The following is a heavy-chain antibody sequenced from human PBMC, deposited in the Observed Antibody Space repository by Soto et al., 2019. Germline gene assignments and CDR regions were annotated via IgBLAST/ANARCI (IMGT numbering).Heavy chain of an antibody. CDR2: ISSSSSYI. CDR1: GFTFSSYS. Sequence: GGSLRLSCAASGFTFSSYSMNWVRQAPGKGLEWVSSISSSSSYIYYADSVKGRFTISRDNVKNSLYLQMNSLRAEDTAVYYCARDWPEDLYYYDTSFDYWGQGTLVTVSS. V-gene: IGHV3-21*01. D-gene: IGHD3-22*01. CDR3: ARDWPEDLYYYDTSFDY. J-gene: IGHJ4*02.